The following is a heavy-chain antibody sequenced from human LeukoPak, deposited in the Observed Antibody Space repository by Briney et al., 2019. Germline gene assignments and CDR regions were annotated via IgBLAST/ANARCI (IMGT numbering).Heavy chain of an antibody. CDR3: AKNGKSPVTTSLDY. V-gene: IGHV3-23*01. CDR1: GFTFSSYP. Sequence: GGSLRLPCAASGFTFSSYPMSWVRQAPGKALEWVSAISGSGGSTYYADSVKGRFTIPRDNSKNTLYLQMNSLRAEDTAVYYCAKNGKSPVTTSLDYWGQGPLVTVSS. D-gene: IGHD4-17*01. CDR2: ISGSGGST. J-gene: IGHJ4*02.